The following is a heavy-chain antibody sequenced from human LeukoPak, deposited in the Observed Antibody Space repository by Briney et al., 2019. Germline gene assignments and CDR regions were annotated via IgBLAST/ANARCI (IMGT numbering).Heavy chain of an antibody. D-gene: IGHD4-17*01. J-gene: IGHJ4*02. V-gene: IGHV3-48*03. CDR2: ISSGGSSI. CDR3: ARDNGDSSDY. CDR1: GFTLSSYD. Sequence: PGGSLRLSCAASGFTLSSYDMNWVRQAPGKGLEWISYISSGGSSIYYADSVKGRFTISRDNAKNSLYLQMNSLRAEDTAVYYCARDNGDSSDYWGQGTLVTVSS.